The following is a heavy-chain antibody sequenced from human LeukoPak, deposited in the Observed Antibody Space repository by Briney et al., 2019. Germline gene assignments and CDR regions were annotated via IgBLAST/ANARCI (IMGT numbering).Heavy chain of an antibody. D-gene: IGHD3-10*01. J-gene: IGHJ4*02. V-gene: IGHV3-23*01. CDR3: AKYYGSGSYYFPRFDY. CDR2: ISGSGGST. Sequence: PGGSLRLSCAASGFTFSSYAMSWVRQAPGKGLEWVSAISGSGGSTYYADSVKGRFTISRDNSKNTLYLQMNSLRAEDTAVYYCAKYYGSGSYYFPRFDYWGQGTLVTVSS. CDR1: GFTFSSYA.